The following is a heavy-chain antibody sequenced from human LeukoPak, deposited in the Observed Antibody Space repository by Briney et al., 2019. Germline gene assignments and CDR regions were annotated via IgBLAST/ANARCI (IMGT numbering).Heavy chain of an antibody. Sequence: GGSLRLSCAASGFTFSSYWMYWVRQAPGKGLEWVSTISDTGGGTYYADSVKGRFTISRDNSKNTVHLQMNSLRAEDTALYYCAKDRYQLPRGYFDYWGQGTLVTVSS. D-gene: IGHD1-1*01. CDR1: GFTFSSYW. CDR3: AKDRYQLPRGYFDY. V-gene: IGHV3-23*01. J-gene: IGHJ4*02. CDR2: ISDTGGGT.